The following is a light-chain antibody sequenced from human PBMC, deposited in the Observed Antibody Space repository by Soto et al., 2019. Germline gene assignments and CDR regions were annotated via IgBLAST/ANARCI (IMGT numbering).Light chain of an antibody. CDR1: QSVSSSY. CDR3: QQYNNWPRT. V-gene: IGKV3-15*01. Sequence: EIVLTQSPGTLSLSPGERATLSCRASQSVSSSYLAWYQQKPGQSPRLLIYRASTRATGVPARFSGSGSGTEFTLTISSLRSEDFAVYYCQQYNNWPRTFGQGTKVDIK. CDR2: RAS. J-gene: IGKJ1*01.